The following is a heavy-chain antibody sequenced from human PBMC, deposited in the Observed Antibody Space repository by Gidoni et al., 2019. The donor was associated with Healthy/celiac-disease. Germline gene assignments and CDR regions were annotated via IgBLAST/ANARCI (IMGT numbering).Heavy chain of an antibody. D-gene: IGHD3-9*01. CDR3: ARVYHDILTGYYNFDY. Sequence: QVQLQQWGAGLLKPSETLSLTCAVYGGSFSGYYGSWIRQPPGKGVDWIGEINHSGSTNYNPSLKRRVTISVDTSKNQFSLKLSSVTAADTAVYYCARVYHDILTGYYNFDYWGQGTLSPSPQ. CDR1: GGSFSGYY. V-gene: IGHV4-34*01. J-gene: IGHJ4*02. CDR2: INHSGST.